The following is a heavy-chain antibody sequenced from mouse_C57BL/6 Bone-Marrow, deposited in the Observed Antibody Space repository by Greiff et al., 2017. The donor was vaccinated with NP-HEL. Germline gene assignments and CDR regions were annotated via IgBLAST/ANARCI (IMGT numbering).Heavy chain of an antibody. J-gene: IGHJ1*03. D-gene: IGHD2-3*01. V-gene: IGHV1-75*01. Sequence: VQLQQSGPELVKPGASVKISCKASGYTFTDYYINWVKQRPGQGLEWIGWIFPGSGSTYYNEKFKGKATLTVDKSSSTAYMLLSSLTSEDSAVYFCARENWSDGYHWYFDVWGTGTTVTVSS. CDR1: GYTFTDYY. CDR2: IFPGSGST. CDR3: ARENWSDGYHWYFDV.